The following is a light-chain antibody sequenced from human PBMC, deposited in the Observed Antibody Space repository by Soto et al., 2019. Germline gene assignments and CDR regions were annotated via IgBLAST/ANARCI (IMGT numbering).Light chain of an antibody. CDR1: RSNLGAGYD. CDR3: GTWDSSLSAYV. J-gene: IGLJ1*01. V-gene: IGLV1-51*01. Sequence: QSVLTQPPSVSGAPGQGITISCTGTRSNLGAGYDVHWYQQLPGTAPKLLIYDNNKRPSGIPDRFSGSKSGTSATLGITGLQTGDEADYYCGTWDSSLSAYVFGTGTKVTVL. CDR2: DNN.